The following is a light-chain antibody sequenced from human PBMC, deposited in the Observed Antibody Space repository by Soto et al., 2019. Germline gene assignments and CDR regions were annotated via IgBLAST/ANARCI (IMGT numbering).Light chain of an antibody. CDR1: GDISNF. CDR2: EAS. V-gene: IGKV1-16*01. Sequence: DIQMTQSPSSLSASVGDRVTITCRASGDISNFLAWFQQRPGEAPQSLMFEASYLESGVSSRFSGSGYGTDFTLTINSLQPEDIATYYCQQYKAHPPTFGGGSKVQI. J-gene: IGKJ4*01. CDR3: QQYKAHPPT.